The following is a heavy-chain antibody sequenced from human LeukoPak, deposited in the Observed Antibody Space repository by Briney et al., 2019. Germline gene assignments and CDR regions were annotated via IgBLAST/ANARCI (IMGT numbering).Heavy chain of an antibody. Sequence: ASVKVSCKASGYTCTSYYMHWVRQAPGQGLEWMGIINPIGGSTSYAQNFQGRVTMTRDTSTSTVYMELSSLRSEDTAVYYCARDRIPYSSSWYNYGMDVWGQGTTVTVSS. D-gene: IGHD6-13*01. J-gene: IGHJ6*02. CDR2: INPIGGST. CDR3: ARDRIPYSSSWYNYGMDV. V-gene: IGHV1-46*01. CDR1: GYTCTSYY.